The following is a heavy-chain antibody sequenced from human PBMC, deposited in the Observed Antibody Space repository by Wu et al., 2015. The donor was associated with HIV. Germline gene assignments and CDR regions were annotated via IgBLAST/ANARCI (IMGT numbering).Heavy chain of an antibody. J-gene: IGHJ4*02. CDR2: INPKNGGT. CDR3: ARSHKSLQLRYLGNFDY. V-gene: IGHV1-2*02. D-gene: IGHD2-15*01. CDR1: GYSFTDYY. Sequence: QVQLLQSGAEVKKPGASVKVSCKASGYSFTDYYIYWMRQAPGQGLEWMGWINPKNGGTNYARGFQGRLTMTRDMSTTTVYVELKRLTSEDTAMYFCARSHKSLQLRYLGNFDYWGQGT.